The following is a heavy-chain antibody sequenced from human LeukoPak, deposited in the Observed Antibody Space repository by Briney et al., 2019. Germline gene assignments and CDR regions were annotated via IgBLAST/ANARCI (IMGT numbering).Heavy chain of an antibody. Sequence: SETLSLTCTVSGGSLSSSNNYWGWTRQPPGKGLEWFGSISYIGATSYNPSLRSRVTISVDTSKNQFSLILNSVTAADTAVYYCARYYYDSSGYEKVEYFQHWGQGTLVTVSS. J-gene: IGHJ1*01. V-gene: IGHV4-39*01. CDR3: ARYYYDSSGYEKVEYFQH. CDR2: ISYIGAT. D-gene: IGHD3-22*01. CDR1: GGSLSSSNNY.